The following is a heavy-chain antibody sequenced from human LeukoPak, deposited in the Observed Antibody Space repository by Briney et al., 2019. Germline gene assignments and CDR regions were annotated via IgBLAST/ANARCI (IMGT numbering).Heavy chain of an antibody. V-gene: IGHV1-24*01. CDR1: GYTLTELS. Sequence: ASVKVSCKVSGYTLTELSMHWVRQAPGKGLEWMGGFDPEDGETIYAQKFQGRVTMTEDTSTDTAYMELSSLRSEDTAVYYCATVLFRQQLVSYGWFDPWGQGTLVTVSS. CDR2: FDPEDGET. D-gene: IGHD6-13*01. CDR3: ATVLFRQQLVSYGWFDP. J-gene: IGHJ5*02.